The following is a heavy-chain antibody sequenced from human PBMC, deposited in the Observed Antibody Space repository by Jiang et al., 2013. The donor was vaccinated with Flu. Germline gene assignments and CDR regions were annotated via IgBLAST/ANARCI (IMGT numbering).Heavy chain of an antibody. J-gene: IGHJ4*02. V-gene: IGHV6-1*01. Sequence: SRGLEWLGRTYYRSKWYNDYAVSVKSRITINPDTSKNQFSLQLNSVTPEDTAVYYCARGDGDYGLNYWGQGTLVTASS. D-gene: IGHD4-17*01. CDR2: TYYRSKWYN. CDR3: ARGDGDYGLNY.